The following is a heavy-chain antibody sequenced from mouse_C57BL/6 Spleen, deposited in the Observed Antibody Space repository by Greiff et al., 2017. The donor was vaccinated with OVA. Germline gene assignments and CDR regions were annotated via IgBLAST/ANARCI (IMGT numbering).Heavy chain of an antibody. Sequence: VKVVESGPELVKPGASVKISCKASGYAFSSSWMHWVKQRPGKGLEWIGRIYPGDGDTNYNGKFKGKATLTADKSSSTAYMQLSSLTSEDSAVYFCARSLIITTVVATPFWGQGTTLTVSS. J-gene: IGHJ2*01. CDR1: GYAFSSSW. CDR3: ARSLIITTVVATPF. D-gene: IGHD1-1*01. V-gene: IGHV1-82*01. CDR2: IYPGDGDT.